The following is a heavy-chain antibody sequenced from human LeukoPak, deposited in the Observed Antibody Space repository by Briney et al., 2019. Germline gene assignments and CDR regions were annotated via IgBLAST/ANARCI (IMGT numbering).Heavy chain of an antibody. CDR2: IYTSGST. D-gene: IGHD1-1*01. V-gene: IGHV4-4*07. CDR3: ARELERRLEYYFDY. CDR1: GGSISSYY. J-gene: IGHJ4*02. Sequence: SETLSLTCTVSGGSISSYYWSWIRQPAGKGLEWIGRIYTSGSTNYNPSLKSRATMSVDTSKNQFSLKLSSVTAADTAVYYCARELERRLEYYFDYWGQGTLVTVSS.